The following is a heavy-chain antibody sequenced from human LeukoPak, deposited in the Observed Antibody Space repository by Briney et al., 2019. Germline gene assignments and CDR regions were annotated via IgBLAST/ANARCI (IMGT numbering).Heavy chain of an antibody. J-gene: IGHJ6*02. CDR2: IYYSGST. CDR3: ARRDGDYSDLYGMDV. CDR1: GGSISSGDYY. Sequence: SETLSLTCTVSGGSISSGDYYWSWIRQPPGKGLEWIGYIYYSGSTNYNPSLKSRVTISVDTSKNQFSLKLSSVTAADTAVYYCARRDGDYSDLYGMDVWGQGTTVTVSS. D-gene: IGHD4-17*01. V-gene: IGHV4-61*08.